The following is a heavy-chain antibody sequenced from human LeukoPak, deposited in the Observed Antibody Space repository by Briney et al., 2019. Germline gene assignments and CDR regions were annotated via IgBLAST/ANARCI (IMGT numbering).Heavy chain of an antibody. J-gene: IGHJ4*02. CDR3: ARAIGVPTQDY. D-gene: IGHD3-3*01. CDR2: ISSSSSTI. V-gene: IGHV3-48*01. Sequence: GGSLRLSCAASGFTFSSYAMSWVRQAPGKGLEWVSYISSSSSTIYYADSVKGRFTISRDNAKNSLYLQMNSLRAEDTAVYYCARAIGVPTQDYWGQGTLVTVSS. CDR1: GFTFSSYA.